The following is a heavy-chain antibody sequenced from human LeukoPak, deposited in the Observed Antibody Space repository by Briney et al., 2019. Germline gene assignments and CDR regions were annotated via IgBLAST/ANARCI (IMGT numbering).Heavy chain of an antibody. V-gene: IGHV3-43*02. CDR2: ISGDGGST. CDR1: GFTFDDYG. Sequence: PGGSLRLSCAVSGFTFDDYGMHWVRQAPGKGLEWVSLISGDGGSTYYADSVKGRFTISRDNSKNSLYLQMNSLRTEDTALYYCAKGYSSGWYPLSAQPHFDYWGQGTLVTVSS. CDR3: AKGYSSGWYPLSAQPHFDY. D-gene: IGHD6-13*01. J-gene: IGHJ4*02.